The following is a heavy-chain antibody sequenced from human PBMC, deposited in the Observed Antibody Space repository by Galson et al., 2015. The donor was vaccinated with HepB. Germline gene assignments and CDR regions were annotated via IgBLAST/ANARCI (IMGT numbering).Heavy chain of an antibody. Sequence: SLRLSCAASGFTFSSYAMSWVRQAPGKGLEWVSAISGSGGSTYYADSVKGRFTISRDNSKNTLYLQMNSLRAEDTAVYYCAKAPQGGSGTFDYWGQGTLVTVSS. CDR2: ISGSGGST. J-gene: IGHJ4*02. CDR1: GFTFSSYA. CDR3: AKAPQGGSGTFDY. V-gene: IGHV3-23*01. D-gene: IGHD3-10*01.